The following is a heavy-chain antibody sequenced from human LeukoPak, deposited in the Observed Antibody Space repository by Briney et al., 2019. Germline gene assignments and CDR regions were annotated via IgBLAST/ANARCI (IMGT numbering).Heavy chain of an antibody. J-gene: IGHJ4*02. CDR1: GFTFSDHY. CDR3: ARVSRYSSGHFDC. V-gene: IGHV3-72*01. Sequence: AGGSLRLSCAASGFTFSDHYMDWVRQAPGKGLEWVGRIRNKANSYTTEYAASVKGRFTISRDDSENSLYLQMDSLKTEDTAVHYCARVSRYSSGHFDCWGQGTLVTVSS. D-gene: IGHD6-25*01. CDR2: IRNKANSYTT.